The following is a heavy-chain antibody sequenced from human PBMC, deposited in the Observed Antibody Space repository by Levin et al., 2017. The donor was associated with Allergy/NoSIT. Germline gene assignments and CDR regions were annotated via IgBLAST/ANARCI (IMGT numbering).Heavy chain of an antibody. CDR2: IYYSGST. CDR1: GGSISSYY. Sequence: SQTLSLTCTVSGGSISSYYWSWIRQPPGKGLEWIGYIYYSGSTNYNPSLKSRVTISVDTSKNQFSLKLSSVTAADTAVYYCARLSIVVVTAMPSGYFDYWGQGTLVTVSS. D-gene: IGHD2-21*02. V-gene: IGHV4-59*08. CDR3: ARLSIVVVTAMPSGYFDY. J-gene: IGHJ4*02.